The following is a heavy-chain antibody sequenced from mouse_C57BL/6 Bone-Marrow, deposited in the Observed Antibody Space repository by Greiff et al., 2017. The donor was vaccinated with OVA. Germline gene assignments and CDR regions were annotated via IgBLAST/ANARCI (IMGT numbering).Heavy chain of an antibody. J-gene: IGHJ2*01. CDR1: GYAFSSSW. CDR2: IYPGDGDP. Sequence: QVQLQQSGPELVKPGASVKISCKASGYAFSSSWMNWVKQRPGQGLEWIGRIYPGDGDPNYNGKFTGKSTLTADKSSRTAYMQLSSLTSEDAAVYFCARKVGLDYWGQGTTLTVSS. D-gene: IGHD1-1*02. CDR3: ARKVGLDY. V-gene: IGHV1-82*01.